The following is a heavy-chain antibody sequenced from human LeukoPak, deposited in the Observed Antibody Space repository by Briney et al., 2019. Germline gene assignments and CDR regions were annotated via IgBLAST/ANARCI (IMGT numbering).Heavy chain of an antibody. J-gene: IGHJ6*03. V-gene: IGHV4-59*01. CDR3: ARESRDGYYYYYNMDV. CDR1: GGSISSYY. CDR2: IYYSGST. Sequence: SETLSLTCTVSGGSISSYYWSWLRQPPGKGLEWIGYIYYSGSTNYNSSLRSRVTISVDTSKNQFSLQLSSVTAADTAVYYCARESRDGYYYYYNMDVWGKGTTVTVSS. D-gene: IGHD5-24*01.